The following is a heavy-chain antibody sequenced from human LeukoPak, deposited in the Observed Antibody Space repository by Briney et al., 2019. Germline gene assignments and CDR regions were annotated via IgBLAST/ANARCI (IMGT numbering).Heavy chain of an antibody. V-gene: IGHV3-7*03. CDR2: IKTDGSEK. J-gene: IGHJ5*02. CDR1: GFTFSSYW. D-gene: IGHD3-9*01. Sequence: QYGGSLRLSCEASGFTFSSYWMSWVRQAPGKGLEWVANIKTDGSEKYYVDSVKGRFTISRDNAKNSLYLQMNSLRAEDTAVYYCARDYTGYFPWGQGTLVTVSS. CDR3: ARDYTGYFP.